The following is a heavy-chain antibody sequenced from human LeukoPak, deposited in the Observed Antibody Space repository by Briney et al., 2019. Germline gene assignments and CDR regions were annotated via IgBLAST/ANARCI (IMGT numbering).Heavy chain of an antibody. CDR1: GFTFSDYY. CDR3: TTLSDDFWSGYSGGTVYY. V-gene: IGHV3-11*01. CDR2: ISSSGSTI. J-gene: IGHJ4*02. Sequence: GGSLRLSCAASGFTFSDYYMSWIRQAPGKGLEWVSYISSSGSTIYYADSVKGRFTISRDNAKNSLYLQMNSLRAEDTAVYYSTTLSDDFWSGYSGGTVYYWGQGTLVTVSS. D-gene: IGHD3-3*01.